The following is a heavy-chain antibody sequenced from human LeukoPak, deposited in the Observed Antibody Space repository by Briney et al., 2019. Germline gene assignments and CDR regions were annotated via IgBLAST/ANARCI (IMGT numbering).Heavy chain of an antibody. V-gene: IGHV1-2*06. J-gene: IGHJ4*02. CDR1: GYTFTGYY. CDR2: INPNSGGT. D-gene: IGHD3-16*02. Sequence: ASVKVSCKASGYTFTGYYMHWVRQAPGQGLEWMGRINPNSGGTNYAQKFQGRVTMTRVTSISTAYMELSRLRSDDTAVYYCAREASTYYDYVWGSYREDFDYWGQGTLVTVSS. CDR3: AREASTYYDYVWGSYREDFDY.